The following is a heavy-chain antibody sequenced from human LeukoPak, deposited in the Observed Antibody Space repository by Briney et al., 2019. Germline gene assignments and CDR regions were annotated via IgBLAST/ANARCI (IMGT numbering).Heavy chain of an antibody. D-gene: IGHD1-26*01. V-gene: IGHV3-7*01. Sequence: GGSLRLSCTATGFTFSNYWMSWFRQAPGKGLEWVANIKYDGREKQYVDSVKGRFTISRDNAKNSLFLQMNSLGAEVTAVYYCARYLNSGPEDFWGQGTLVTVSS. CDR1: GFTFSNYW. J-gene: IGHJ4*02. CDR3: ARYLNSGPEDF. CDR2: IKYDGREK.